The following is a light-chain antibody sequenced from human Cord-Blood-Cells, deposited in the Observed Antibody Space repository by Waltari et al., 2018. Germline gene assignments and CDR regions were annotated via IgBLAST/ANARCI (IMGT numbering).Light chain of an antibody. J-gene: IGKJ1*01. CDR3: QQYYSTPPA. V-gene: IGKV4-1*01. CDR2: WAS. Sequence: DIVMTQSPDSLAASLGERATINCNSSQSVLYSSNNKNYLAWYQQKPGQPPKLLIYWASTRESGVPERFSGSGSGTDFTLTISSLQAEDGAVYYCQQYYSTPPAFGQGTKVEIK. CDR1: QSVLYSSNNKNY.